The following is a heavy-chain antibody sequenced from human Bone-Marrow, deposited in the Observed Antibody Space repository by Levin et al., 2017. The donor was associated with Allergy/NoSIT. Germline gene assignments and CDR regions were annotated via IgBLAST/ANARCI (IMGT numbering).Heavy chain of an antibody. CDR2: ISWNSGSI. J-gene: IGHJ4*02. D-gene: IGHD2-15*01. CDR3: AKDDGGDPVVVAATIDY. CDR1: GFTFDDYA. V-gene: IGHV3-9*01. Sequence: GGSLRLSCAASGFTFDDYAMHWVRQAPGKGLEWVSGISWNSGSIGYADSVKGRFTISRDNAKNSLYLQMNSLRAEDTALYYCAKDDGGDPVVVAATIDYWGQGTLVTVSS.